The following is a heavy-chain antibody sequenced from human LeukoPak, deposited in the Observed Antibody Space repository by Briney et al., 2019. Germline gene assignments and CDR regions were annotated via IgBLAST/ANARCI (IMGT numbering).Heavy chain of an antibody. CDR3: TRPLSQRYNRNDA. Sequence: GGSLKLSCAASGFTFSGSAMHWVRQASGKGLEWVGRIRSKANSYATAYAASVKGRFTISRDDSKNTAYLQMNSLKTEDTAVYYCTRPLSQRYNRNDAWGQGTLVTVSS. J-gene: IGHJ5*02. V-gene: IGHV3-73*01. CDR1: GFTFSGSA. D-gene: IGHD1-14*01. CDR2: IRSKANSYAT.